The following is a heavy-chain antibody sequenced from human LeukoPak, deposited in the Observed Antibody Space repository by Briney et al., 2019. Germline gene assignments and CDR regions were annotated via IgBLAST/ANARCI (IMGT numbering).Heavy chain of an antibody. CDR1: GDSISSSSSY. V-gene: IGHV4-39*07. J-gene: IGHJ4*02. D-gene: IGHD3-9*01. Sequence: PSETLSLTCTVSGDSISSSSSYWGWIRQPPGKGLEWIGEINHSGSTNYNPSLKSRVTISVDTSKSQFSLKLSSVTAADTAVYYCARRSYYDILTGPYYFDYWGQGTLVTVSS. CDR2: INHSGST. CDR3: ARRSYYDILTGPYYFDY.